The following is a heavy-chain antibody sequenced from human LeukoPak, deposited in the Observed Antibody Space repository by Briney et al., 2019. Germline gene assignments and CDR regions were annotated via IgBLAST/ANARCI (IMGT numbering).Heavy chain of an antibody. CDR1: GFTFSSYA. CDR2: ISGSGGST. J-gene: IGHJ4*02. V-gene: IGHV3-23*01. Sequence: GGSLRLSCAASGFTFSSYAMSWVRQAPGKGLEWVSAISGSGGSTYYADSVKGRFTTSRDNSKNTLYLQMNSLRAEDTAVYYCAKDLRGPGYFDYWGQGTLVTVSS. CDR3: AKDLRGPGYFDY.